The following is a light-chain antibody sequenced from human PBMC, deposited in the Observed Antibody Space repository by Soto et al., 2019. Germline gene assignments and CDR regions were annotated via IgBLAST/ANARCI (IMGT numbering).Light chain of an antibody. J-gene: IGKJ1*01. V-gene: IGKV3-20*01. CDR3: QQFDSSLWT. CDR1: QSIRSTS. CDR2: GTS. Sequence: EIVLTQSPGTLSLSPGERATLSCRASQSIRSTSLAWYQQKPGQAPSLLIYGTSTRASGIPDRFSGSGSGTDFTLTISGLEPEDFAMYYCQQFDSSLWTFGQGTEVEIK.